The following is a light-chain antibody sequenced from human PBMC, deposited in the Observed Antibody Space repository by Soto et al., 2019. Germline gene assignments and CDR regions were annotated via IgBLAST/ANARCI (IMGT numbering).Light chain of an antibody. J-gene: IGKJ1*01. CDR2: GAS. Sequence: ILMTQSPDTLSVSPGERATLSCRASQTVSSNLAWYQQKPGQTPRLLIFGASTRATGIPARFSGSGSGTEFTLTISSLQSEDFAVYYCQQYYNWPRPFGQGTKVAI. CDR1: QTVSSN. CDR3: QQYYNWPRP. V-gene: IGKV3-15*01.